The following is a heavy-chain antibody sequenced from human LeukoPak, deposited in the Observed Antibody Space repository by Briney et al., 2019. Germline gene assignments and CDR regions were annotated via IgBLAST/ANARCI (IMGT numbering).Heavy chain of an antibody. V-gene: IGHV3-11*01. Sequence: GGSLRLSCAASGFTFSDYYMSWTRQAPGKGLEWVSYISSSGSTIYYADSVKGRFTISRDNAKNSLYLQMNSLRAEDTAVYYCARLDDIYPYYYYYMDVWGKGTTVTISS. CDR2: ISSSGSTI. CDR3: ARLDDIYPYYYYYMDV. D-gene: IGHD3-9*01. CDR1: GFTFSDYY. J-gene: IGHJ6*03.